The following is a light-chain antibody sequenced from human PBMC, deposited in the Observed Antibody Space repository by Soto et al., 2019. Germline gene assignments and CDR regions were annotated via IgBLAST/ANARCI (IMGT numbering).Light chain of an antibody. Sequence: DIQLTQSPSFLSASVGDRVTITCRASQGISSYLAWYQQTPGKAPKLLIYAASTVQSGVPSRFSGSGSGTDFTLTISSLQPEDFATYYCQQFNSYPLTFGGGTKVEI. CDR2: AAS. V-gene: IGKV1-9*01. CDR3: QQFNSYPLT. J-gene: IGKJ4*01. CDR1: QGISSY.